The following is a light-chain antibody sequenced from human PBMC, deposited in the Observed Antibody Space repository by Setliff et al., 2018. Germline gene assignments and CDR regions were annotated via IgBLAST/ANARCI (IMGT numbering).Light chain of an antibody. CDR1: SGSVSTSYY. J-gene: IGLJ3*02. CDR2: STN. CDR3: VLYMGSGLWV. Sequence: QTVVTQEPSFSVSPGWTVTLTCGLSSGSVSTSYYPSWYQQTPGQAPRTLIYSTNTRSSGVPDRFSGSILGNKAALTITGAQADDESDYYCVLYMGSGLWVFGGGTQLTVL. V-gene: IGLV8-61*01.